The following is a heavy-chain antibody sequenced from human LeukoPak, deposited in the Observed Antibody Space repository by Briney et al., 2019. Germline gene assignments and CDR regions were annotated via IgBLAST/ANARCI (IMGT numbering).Heavy chain of an antibody. CDR1: GFAFSSQA. CDR2: ISDSGSIT. J-gene: IGHJ4*02. D-gene: IGHD6-19*01. V-gene: IGHV3-23*01. Sequence: GGSLRLSCAASGFAFSSQAMSWVRQAPGKGLEWVSVISDSGSITYYADSVKGRFTISRDNSKNTLFLQMNSLRADDTAVYYCAKDARRTSGWYFFDYWGQGTLVTVSS. CDR3: AKDARRTSGWYFFDY.